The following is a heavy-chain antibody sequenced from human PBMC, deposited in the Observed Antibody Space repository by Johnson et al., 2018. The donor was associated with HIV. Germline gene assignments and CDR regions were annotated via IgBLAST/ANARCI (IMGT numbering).Heavy chain of an antibody. V-gene: IGHV3-30-3*01. CDR1: GFTFSSYA. Sequence: VQLVESGGGVVQPGRSLRLSCVASGFTFSSYAMHWVRQAPGKGLEWVAVISYDGSNKYYADSVKGRFTISRDNSKNTLYLQMNSLRAEDTAVYYCARDLGNWDSPRSAFDIWGQGTMVTVSS. D-gene: IGHD1/OR15-1a*01. J-gene: IGHJ3*02. CDR2: ISYDGSNK. CDR3: ARDLGNWDSPRSAFDI.